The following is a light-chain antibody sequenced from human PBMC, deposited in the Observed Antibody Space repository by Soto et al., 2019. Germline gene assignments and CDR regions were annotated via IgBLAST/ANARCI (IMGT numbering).Light chain of an antibody. CDR2: GAS. J-gene: IGKJ1*01. V-gene: IGKV3-20*01. CDR1: RGVSANY. Sequence: ENLSTQSPGTLSLSPGEGATLSCRASRGVSANYLAWYQQKPGQAPTLLIYGASIRAAGIPDRFSGSGSGTDFTLTIRRLEPDDFAVYYCQQYGSSPRTFGQGTKVEIK. CDR3: QQYGSSPRT.